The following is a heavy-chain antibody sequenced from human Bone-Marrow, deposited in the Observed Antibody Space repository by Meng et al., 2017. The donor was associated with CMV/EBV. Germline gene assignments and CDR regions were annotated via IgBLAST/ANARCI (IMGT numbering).Heavy chain of an antibody. CDR3: AREISSLGERYDY. Sequence: GGSLRLSCAASGFTFNSYWMSWVRKAPGKGLEWVGSINQDGSDKYYVDSVKGRFTISRDNAKNSLYLQMNSLRDEDTAIYNCAREISSLGERYDYWGQGTLVTVSS. V-gene: IGHV3-7*01. J-gene: IGHJ4*02. CDR1: GFTFNSYW. D-gene: IGHD3-10*01. CDR2: INQDGSDK.